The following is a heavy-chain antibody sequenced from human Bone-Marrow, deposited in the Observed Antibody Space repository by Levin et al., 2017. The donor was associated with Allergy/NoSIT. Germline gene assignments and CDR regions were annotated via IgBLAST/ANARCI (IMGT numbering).Heavy chain of an antibody. Sequence: PAGGSLRLSCAASGFTFSSYAMSWVRQAPGKGLEWVSAISGSGGSTYYADSVKGRFTISRDNSKNTLYLQMNSLRAEDTAVYYCAKEGGGYCSSTSCYHGARGYWGQGTLVTVSS. CDR3: AKEGGGYCSSTSCYHGARGY. D-gene: IGHD2-2*01. CDR1: GFTFSSYA. CDR2: ISGSGGST. V-gene: IGHV3-23*01. J-gene: IGHJ4*02.